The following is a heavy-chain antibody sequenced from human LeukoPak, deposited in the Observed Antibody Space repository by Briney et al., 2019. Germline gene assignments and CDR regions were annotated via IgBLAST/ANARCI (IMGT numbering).Heavy chain of an antibody. Sequence: SETLSLTCTVSGGSISSSSYYWGWIRQPPGKGLEWIGSIYYSGSTYYNPSLKSRVTISVDTSKNQFSLKLSSVTAADTAVYYCARQSGSYRRGGYDYWGQGTLVTVSS. CDR2: IYYSGST. CDR3: ARQSGSYRRGGYDY. J-gene: IGHJ4*02. CDR1: GGSISSSSYY. V-gene: IGHV4-39*01. D-gene: IGHD1-26*01.